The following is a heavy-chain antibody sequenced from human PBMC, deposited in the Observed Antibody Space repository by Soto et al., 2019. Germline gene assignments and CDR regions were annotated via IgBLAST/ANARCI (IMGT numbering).Heavy chain of an antibody. CDR1: GGTFSSYA. J-gene: IGHJ4*02. Sequence: QVQLVQSGAEVKKPGSSVKVSCKASGGTFSSYAISWVRQAPGQGLEWMGGIIPIFGTANYAQKFQGRVTITADEATSPADMELSSLRSEDTAVYYCARRPQKDYYGSSGYDYWGQGSLVTVSS. CDR3: ARRPQKDYYGSSGYDY. V-gene: IGHV1-69*12. D-gene: IGHD3-22*01. CDR2: IIPIFGTA.